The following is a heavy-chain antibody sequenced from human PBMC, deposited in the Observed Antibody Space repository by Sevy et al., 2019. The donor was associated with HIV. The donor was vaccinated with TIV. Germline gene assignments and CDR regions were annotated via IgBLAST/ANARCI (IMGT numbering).Heavy chain of an antibody. J-gene: IGHJ4*02. CDR2: IYYSGST. CDR3: ASTTVTTNYFDY. V-gene: IGHV4-59*01. Sequence: SETLSLTCTVSGGSISSYYWSWIRQPPGKGLEWIGYIYYSGSTNYNPALKSRVTISVDTSKNQFSLKLSSVTAADTAVYYCASTTVTTNYFDYWGQGTLVTVSS. D-gene: IGHD4-17*01. CDR1: GGSISSYY.